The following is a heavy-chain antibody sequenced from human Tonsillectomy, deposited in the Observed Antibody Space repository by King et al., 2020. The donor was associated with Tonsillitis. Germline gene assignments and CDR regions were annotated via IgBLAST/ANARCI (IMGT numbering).Heavy chain of an antibody. Sequence: VQLVQSGGGVVQPGKSLRLSCAASGFTFSIYAMHWVRQAPGKGLEWVAVISYDGSNKYYADSVKGPFTISRDNSRNTLYLQMNSLRAEDTAVYYCARGGGRKLVHYYGMDVWGQGTTVTVSS. D-gene: IGHD6-13*01. CDR1: GFTFSIYA. J-gene: IGHJ6*02. CDR3: ARGGGRKLVHYYGMDV. V-gene: IGHV3-30-3*01. CDR2: ISYDGSNK.